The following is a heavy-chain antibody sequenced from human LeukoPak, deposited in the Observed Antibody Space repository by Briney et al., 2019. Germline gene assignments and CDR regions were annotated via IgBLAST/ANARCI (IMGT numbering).Heavy chain of an antibody. V-gene: IGHV3-7*01. CDR3: AGDEGWTFDI. CDR1: GFSFSTHW. CDR2: IKQDGSVI. J-gene: IGHJ3*02. D-gene: IGHD5-24*01. Sequence: PGGSLRLSCAASGFSFSTHWMSWFRQAPGKGLEWVALIKQDGSVIHYVDSVKGRFTISRHNAKNSLSLQMNSLRADDTAVYYCAGDEGWTFDIWGQGTKVTVSS.